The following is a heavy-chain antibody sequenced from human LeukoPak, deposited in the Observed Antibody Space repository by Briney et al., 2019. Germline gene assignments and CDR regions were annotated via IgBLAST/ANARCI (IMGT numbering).Heavy chain of an antibody. D-gene: IGHD3-10*01. CDR1: GFTFDDYY. CDR2: ISSSGTAT. V-gene: IGHV3-11*04. J-gene: IGHJ3*02. CDR3: ARPARSGIYYPDAFEN. Sequence: PGGSLRLSCTASGFTFDDYYITWIRQAPGKGPDWVAYISSSGTATYYADSVKGRFTISRDNAKNSLYLQMDSLKAEDTAMYYCARPARSGIYYPDAFENWGQGTMVTVSS.